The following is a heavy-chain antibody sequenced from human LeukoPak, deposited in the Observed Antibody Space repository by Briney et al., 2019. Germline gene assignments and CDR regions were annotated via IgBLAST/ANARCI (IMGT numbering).Heavy chain of an antibody. J-gene: IGHJ2*01. Sequence: PSETLSLTCTVSGGSIRNHYWSWIRQPPGRGLEWIGCVYYSGSTNYNPFLKSRVTISVDTSKNQFSLKLNSVTAADTAVYYCAKSGYYDSSGYSSSTRYFDLWGRGTLVTVSS. CDR3: AKSGYYDSSGYSSSTRYFDL. D-gene: IGHD3-22*01. CDR1: GGSIRNHY. CDR2: VYYSGST. V-gene: IGHV4-59*11.